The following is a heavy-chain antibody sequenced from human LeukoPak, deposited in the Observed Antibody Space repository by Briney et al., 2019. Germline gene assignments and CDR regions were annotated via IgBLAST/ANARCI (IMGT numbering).Heavy chain of an antibody. CDR1: GGSISSSSYY. V-gene: IGHV4-39*02. CDR3: ARELLERGLY. CDR2: IYYSGST. J-gene: IGHJ4*02. Sequence: SETLSLTCTVSGGSISSSSYYWGWIRQPPGKGLEWIGSIYYSGSTYYNPSLKSRVTISVDTSKNPFSLKLSSVTAADTAVYYCARELLERGLYWGQGTLVTVSS. D-gene: IGHD1-1*01.